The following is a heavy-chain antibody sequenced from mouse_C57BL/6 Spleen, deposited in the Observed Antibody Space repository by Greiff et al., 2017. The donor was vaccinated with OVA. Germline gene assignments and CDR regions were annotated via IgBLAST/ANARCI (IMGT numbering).Heavy chain of an antibody. CDR1: GFTFSSYA. CDR2: ISDGGSYT. CDR3: ARDNVYAGGLYAMDY. Sequence: DVHLVESGGGLVKPGGSLKLSCAASGFTFSSYAMSWVRQTPEKRLEWVATISDGGSYTYYPDNVKGRFPISRDNAKNNLYLQMSHLKSEDTAMYYCARDNVYAGGLYAMDYWGQGTSVTVSS. D-gene: IGHD1-1*01. V-gene: IGHV5-4*01. J-gene: IGHJ4*01.